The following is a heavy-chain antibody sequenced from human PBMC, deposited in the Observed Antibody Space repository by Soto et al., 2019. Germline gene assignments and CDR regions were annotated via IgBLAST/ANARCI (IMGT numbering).Heavy chain of an antibody. CDR2: INPNSGGT. V-gene: IGHV1-2*02. D-gene: IGHD6-13*01. CDR3: AAGAAAGKGGYYYYYYGMDV. CDR1: GYTFTGYY. J-gene: IGHJ6*02. Sequence: QVQLVQSGAEVKKPGASVKVSCKASGYTFTGYYMHWVRQATGQGLEWMGWINPNSGGTNYAQKFQGRVTMTRDTSISTAYMELSRLRSDDTAVYYCAAGAAAGKGGYYYYYYGMDVWGQGTTVTVSS.